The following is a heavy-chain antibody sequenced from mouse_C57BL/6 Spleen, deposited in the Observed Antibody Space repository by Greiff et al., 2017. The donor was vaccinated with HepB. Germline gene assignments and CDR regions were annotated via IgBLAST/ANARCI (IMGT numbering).Heavy chain of an antibody. CDR3: ASRTTWGAMDY. Sequence: VHVKQSGPELVKPGASVKISCKASGYSFTDYNMNWVKQSNGKSLEWIGVINPNYGTTSYNQKFKGKATLTVDQSSSTAYMQLNSLTSEDSAVYYCASRTTWGAMDYWGQGTSVTVSS. D-gene: IGHD1-1*01. V-gene: IGHV1-39*01. J-gene: IGHJ4*01. CDR1: GYSFTDYN. CDR2: INPNYGTT.